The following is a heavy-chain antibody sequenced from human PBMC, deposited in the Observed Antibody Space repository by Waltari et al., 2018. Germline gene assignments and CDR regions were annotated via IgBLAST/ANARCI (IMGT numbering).Heavy chain of an antibody. Sequence: QVQLVESGGGVVQPGRSLRLSCAASGFPFSSYAMHWVRQAPGKGLEWVAVISYDGSNKYYADSGKGRFTISRDNSKNTLYLQMNSLRAEDTAVYYCARAWGASDYWGQGTLVTVSS. D-gene: IGHD3-16*01. V-gene: IGHV3-30-3*01. CDR2: ISYDGSNK. J-gene: IGHJ4*02. CDR3: ARAWGASDY. CDR1: GFPFSSYA.